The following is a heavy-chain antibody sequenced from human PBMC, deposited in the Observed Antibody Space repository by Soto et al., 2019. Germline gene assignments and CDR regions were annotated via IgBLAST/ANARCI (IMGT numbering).Heavy chain of an antibody. V-gene: IGHV3-23*01. CDR2: ISGSGVST. CDR1: AFTFSSYA. J-gene: IGHJ4*02. CDR3: ATSPSNIVATTDY. Sequence: GGSLRLSCTASAFTFSSYAMSWVRQAPGKGLEWVSAISGSGVSTYYADYVRGRFTISRDNSENTLYLIMNSLRTEDTAVYYCATSPSNIVATTDYWGQGTPVTVSS. D-gene: IGHD5-12*01.